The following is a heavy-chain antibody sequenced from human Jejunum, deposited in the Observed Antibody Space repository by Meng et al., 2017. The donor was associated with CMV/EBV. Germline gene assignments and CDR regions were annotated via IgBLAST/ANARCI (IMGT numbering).Heavy chain of an antibody. CDR2: INPNSGGT. CDR1: YTFTGYY. CDR3: ARDPHDFWSSYFFDP. Sequence: YTFTGYYMHWVRQAPGQGLEWMGWINPNSGGTNYAQKFQGRVTMTRDTSISTAYMELSRLRSDDTAVYYCARDPHDFWSSYFFDPWGQGTLVTVSS. D-gene: IGHD3-3*01. V-gene: IGHV1-2*02. J-gene: IGHJ5*02.